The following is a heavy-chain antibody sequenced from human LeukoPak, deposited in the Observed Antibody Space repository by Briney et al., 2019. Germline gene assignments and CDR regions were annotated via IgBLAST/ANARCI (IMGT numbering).Heavy chain of an antibody. J-gene: IGHJ3*02. CDR3: ARDHVWAFDI. D-gene: IGHD2-21*01. Sequence: GGSLRLSCAASGFTFSSYSMNWVRQAPGKGLEWVSYISRDSGATYYADSVRGRFTISRDNAKNSLSLQMSSLRLEDTAIYFCARDHVWAFDIWGQGTMVTVSS. CDR1: GFTFSSYS. V-gene: IGHV3-48*01. CDR2: ISRDSGAT.